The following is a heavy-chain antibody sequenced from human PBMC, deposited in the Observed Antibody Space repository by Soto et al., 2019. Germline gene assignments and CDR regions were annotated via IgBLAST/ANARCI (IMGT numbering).Heavy chain of an antibody. J-gene: IGHJ4*02. CDR3: ASARYSSGWGRFAY. CDR1: GFTFSRYW. CDR2: INNDGSST. Sequence: PGGSLRLSCAASGFTFSRYWMHWVRQAPGKGLVWVSRINNDGSSTSYADSVKGRFTMSRDNAQNTLYLQMNSLRAEDTAVYYCASARYSSGWGRFAYRGQRTLVTVSS. D-gene: IGHD6-19*01. V-gene: IGHV3-74*01.